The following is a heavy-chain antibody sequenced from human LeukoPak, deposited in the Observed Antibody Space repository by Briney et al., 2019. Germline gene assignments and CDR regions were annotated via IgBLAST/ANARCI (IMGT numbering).Heavy chain of an antibody. CDR2: TRNKAMSYTT. D-gene: IGHD3-22*01. Sequence: GGSLRLSCAASGFILSDHYMDWVRQAPGKGLEWDGRTRNKAMSYTTDYAASVKGRFTISRDDSKKSLYLQMNSLKIEDTAVYFCSRVYYDSSGYYRYFDSWGQGTLVTVSS. CDR3: SRVYYDSSGYYRYFDS. V-gene: IGHV3-72*01. CDR1: GFILSDHY. J-gene: IGHJ4*02.